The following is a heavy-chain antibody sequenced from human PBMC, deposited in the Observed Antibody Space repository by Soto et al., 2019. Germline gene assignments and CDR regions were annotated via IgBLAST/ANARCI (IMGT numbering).Heavy chain of an antibody. D-gene: IGHD6-13*01. J-gene: IGHJ6*02. CDR1: GYTFTGYY. Sequence: GASVKVSCKASGYTFTGYYMRWVRQAPGRGLEWMGWINPNSGGTNYVQKFQGRVTMTRDTSISTAYMELSRLRSDDTAVYYCAVLAAAGSLDPYYYYGMDVWGQGTTVTGSS. CDR2: INPNSGGT. CDR3: AVLAAAGSLDPYYYYGMDV. V-gene: IGHV1-2*02.